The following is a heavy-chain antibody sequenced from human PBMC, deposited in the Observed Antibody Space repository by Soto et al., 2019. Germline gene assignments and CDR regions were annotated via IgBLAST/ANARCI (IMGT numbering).Heavy chain of an antibody. D-gene: IGHD1-1*01. J-gene: IGHJ4*02. CDR2: IYYSGST. Sequence: QVQLQESGPGLVKPSETLSLTCTVSGGSISSYYWSWIRQPPGKGLEWIGYIYYSGSTNYNPSLKSRVTISVDTSKNQFALNLSSMTAADTAVYYCARRYGYSFDYWGQGTRVTVSS. V-gene: IGHV4-59*08. CDR1: GGSISSYY. CDR3: ARRYGYSFDY.